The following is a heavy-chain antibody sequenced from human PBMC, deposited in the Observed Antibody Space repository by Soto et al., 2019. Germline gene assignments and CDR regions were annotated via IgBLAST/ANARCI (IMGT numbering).Heavy chain of an antibody. J-gene: IGHJ4*02. CDR1: GYTFSSYA. D-gene: IGHD7-27*01. CDR2: INAGYGNT. CDR3: ARDTGDGTLDF. Sequence: RASVKVSFKAPGYTFSSYAMHWVRQAPGQRLEWMGWINAGYGNTKSSQKFQDRVTISRDTSASTAYMELTSLRSEDTAVYYCARDTGDGTLDFWGQGTLVTVSS. V-gene: IGHV1-3*01.